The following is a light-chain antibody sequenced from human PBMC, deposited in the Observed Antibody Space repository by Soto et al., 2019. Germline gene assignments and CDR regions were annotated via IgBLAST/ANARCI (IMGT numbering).Light chain of an antibody. V-gene: IGKV3-15*01. CDR2: GAS. CDR3: QQYNNWPPALELYT. J-gene: IGKJ2*01. CDR1: QSVSSN. Sequence: EIVMTQSPATLSVSPGERATLSCRASQSVSSNLAWYQQKPGQAPRLLIYGASTRATGIPARFSGSGSGTEFTLTISSLQSGDFAVYYCQQYNNWPPALELYTFGQGTKLEIK.